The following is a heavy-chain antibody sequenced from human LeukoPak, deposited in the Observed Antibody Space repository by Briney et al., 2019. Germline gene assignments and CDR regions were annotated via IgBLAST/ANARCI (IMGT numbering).Heavy chain of an antibody. J-gene: IGHJ5*02. CDR2: ISYDGSNK. Sequence: PGGSLRLSCAASGFTFSSYAMSWVRQAPGKGLEWVAVISYDGSNKYFADSVKGRFTISRDNSKNTLYLQMNSLRAEDTAVYYCAKEEWFDPWGQGTLVTVSS. CDR3: AKEEWFDP. V-gene: IGHV3-30*18. CDR1: GFTFSSYA.